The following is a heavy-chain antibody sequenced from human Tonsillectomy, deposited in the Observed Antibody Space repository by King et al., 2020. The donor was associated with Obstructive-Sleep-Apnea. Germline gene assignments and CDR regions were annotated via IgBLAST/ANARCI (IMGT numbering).Heavy chain of an antibody. D-gene: IGHD6-19*01. CDR1: GGTFSSYA. CDR2: IIPMSGTN. CDR3: ALTGSGWFGWFDP. Sequence: QLVQSGAEVKKPGSSVKVSCKASGGTFSSYAISWVRQAPGQGLEWMGGIIPMSGTNNYAQKFQGRVTIRVDEFTSTAYMELSSLKYEDTAVYYRALTGSGWFGWFDPWGQGTLVIVSS. V-gene: IGHV1-69*01. J-gene: IGHJ5*02.